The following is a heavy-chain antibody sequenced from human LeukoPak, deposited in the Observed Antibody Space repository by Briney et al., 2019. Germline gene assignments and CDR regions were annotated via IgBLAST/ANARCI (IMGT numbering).Heavy chain of an antibody. Sequence: GGSLRLSCAASGFTFSSYWMSWVRQAPGKGLEWVANIKQDGSEKYYVDSVKGRFTISRDNAKNSLYLQMNSLRAEDTAVYHCAQGLEGFGGYCSGGSCYFSYWGQGTLVTVSS. CDR1: GFTFSSYW. D-gene: IGHD2-15*01. CDR3: AQGLEGFGGYCSGGSCYFSY. V-gene: IGHV3-7*01. J-gene: IGHJ4*02. CDR2: IKQDGSEK.